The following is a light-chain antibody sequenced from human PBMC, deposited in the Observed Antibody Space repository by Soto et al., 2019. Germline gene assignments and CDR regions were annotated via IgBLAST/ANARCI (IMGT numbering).Light chain of an antibody. Sequence: EIVMTQFPATLSMSPGESATLSCRASQTVTNDYLAWYQQKDGQAPRLLIYDASTRATGVPDRFSGSGSGPEYTLTITRLEPEDFAVYSCQQYGFSPISFGQGTRLE. V-gene: IGKV3-20*01. CDR2: DAS. CDR3: QQYGFSPIS. CDR1: QTVTNDY. J-gene: IGKJ5*01.